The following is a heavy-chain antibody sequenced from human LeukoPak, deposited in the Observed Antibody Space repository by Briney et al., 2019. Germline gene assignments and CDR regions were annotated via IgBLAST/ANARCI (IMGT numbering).Heavy chain of an antibody. CDR3: ARDRVRGNSNPYFDY. D-gene: IGHD4-11*01. Sequence: HPSETLSLTCTVSGGSISSSSYYWNWIRQPPGKGLEWIGYIYYSGSTNYNPSLKSRVTISVDTSKNQFSLKLSSVTAADTAVYYCARDRVRGNSNPYFDYWGQGTLVTVSS. CDR2: IYYSGST. V-gene: IGHV4-61*01. CDR1: GGSISSSSYY. J-gene: IGHJ4*02.